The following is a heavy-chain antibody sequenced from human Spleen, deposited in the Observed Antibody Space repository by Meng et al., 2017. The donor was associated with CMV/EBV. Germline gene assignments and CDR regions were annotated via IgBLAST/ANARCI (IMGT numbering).Heavy chain of an antibody. D-gene: IGHD3-3*01. CDR1: GFTFSSFA. V-gene: IGHV3-21*01. CDR2: ISSSSSYI. Sequence: GGSLRLSCEGSGFTFSSFAMSWVRQAPGKGLEWVSSISSSSSYIYYADSVKGRFTISRDNAKNSLYLQMNSLRAEDTAVYYCASAAPDYDFWSGSKGDYWGQGTLVTVSS. CDR3: ASAAPDYDFWSGSKGDY. J-gene: IGHJ4*02.